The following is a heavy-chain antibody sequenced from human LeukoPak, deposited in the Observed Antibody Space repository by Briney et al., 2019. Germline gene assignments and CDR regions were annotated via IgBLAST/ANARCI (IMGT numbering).Heavy chain of an antibody. Sequence: GASVKVSCKASGGTFNNFAFSWVRQAPGQGLEWMGGTLPIFGTANYAQKFQGRVTITADKSTSTAYMELSSLRSEDTAVYYCARGDSGYDSPYYFDYWGQGTLVTVSS. CDR1: GGTFNNFA. J-gene: IGHJ4*02. CDR3: ARGDSGYDSPYYFDY. V-gene: IGHV1-69*06. D-gene: IGHD5-12*01. CDR2: TLPIFGTA.